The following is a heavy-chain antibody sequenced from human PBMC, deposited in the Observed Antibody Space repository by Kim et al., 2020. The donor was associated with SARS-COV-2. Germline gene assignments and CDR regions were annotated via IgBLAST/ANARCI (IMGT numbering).Heavy chain of an antibody. J-gene: IGHJ4*01. D-gene: IGHD1-26*01. CDR2: IYHSGST. V-gene: IGHV4-38-2*02. CDR3: ARDQADSGSYRGFDY. Sequence: SETLSLTCTVSGYSISSGYYWGWIRQPPGKGLEWIGSIYHSGSTYYNPSLKSRVTISVDTSKNQFSLKLSSVTAADTAVYYCARDQADSGSYRGFDYWG. CDR1: GYSISSGYY.